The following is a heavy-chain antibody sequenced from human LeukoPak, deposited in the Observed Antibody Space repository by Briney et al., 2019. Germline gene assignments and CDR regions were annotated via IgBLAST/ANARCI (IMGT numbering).Heavy chain of an antibody. J-gene: IGHJ3*01. CDR2: IYYSGST. Sequence: SETLSLTCTVSGGSISSFYWTWIRQPPGKGLEWIGYIYYSGSTNYNPSLKSRVTISVDTSKNQFSLKLSSVTAADTAVYYCARDALTMVRGVIVWGQGTMVTVSS. CDR1: GGSISSFY. V-gene: IGHV4-59*01. D-gene: IGHD3-10*01. CDR3: ARDALTMVRGVIV.